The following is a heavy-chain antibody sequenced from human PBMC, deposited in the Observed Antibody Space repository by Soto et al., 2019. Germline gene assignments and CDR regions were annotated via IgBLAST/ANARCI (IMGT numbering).Heavy chain of an antibody. CDR1: GYTFTSYG. CDR2: ISAYNGNT. V-gene: IGHV1-18*01. CDR3: ARDVLEVDPYYDILTGYPKDY. Sequence: ASVKVSCKASGYTFTSYGISWVRQAPGQGLEWMGWISAYNGNTNYAQKLQGRVTMTTDTSTSTAYMELRSLRSDDTAVYYCARDVLEVDPYYDILTGYPKDYWGQGTPVTVSS. J-gene: IGHJ4*02. D-gene: IGHD3-9*01.